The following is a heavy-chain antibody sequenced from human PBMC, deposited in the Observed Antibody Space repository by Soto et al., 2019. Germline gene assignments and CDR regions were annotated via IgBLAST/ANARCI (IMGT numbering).Heavy chain of an antibody. J-gene: IGHJ4*02. CDR3: ARSGAGPGAHIDY. D-gene: IGHD2-8*02. CDR1: CGSISGSY. Sequence: SETLSLTCSASCGSISGSYWSWIRQSPGKGLEWLGYVYYTGSTNYSPSLRRRVSISVDTSKNEFSLRLSSVTAADTAVYFCARSGAGPGAHIDYWGQGTQVTVSS. V-gene: IGHV4-59*01. CDR2: VYYTGST.